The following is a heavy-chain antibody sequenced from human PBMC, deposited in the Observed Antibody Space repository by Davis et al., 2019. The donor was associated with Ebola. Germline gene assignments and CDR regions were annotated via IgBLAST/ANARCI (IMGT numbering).Heavy chain of an antibody. J-gene: IGHJ4*02. CDR2: ISGTGITT. D-gene: IGHD1-26*01. CDR3: AKRKSGIYSEGYFDY. CDR1: GFTFSSFA. V-gene: IGHV3-23*01. Sequence: GESLKISCAASGFTFSSFAMRWVRQPPGQGLQWVSAISGTGITTYYADSVKGRFTISRDNSKNTLYLQMNSLRAEDTAVYYCAKRKSGIYSEGYFDYWGQGTLVTVSS.